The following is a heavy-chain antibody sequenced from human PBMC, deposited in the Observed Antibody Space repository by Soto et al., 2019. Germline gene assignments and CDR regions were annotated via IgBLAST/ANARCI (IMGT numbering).Heavy chain of an antibody. CDR1: GGTFSSYA. V-gene: IGHV1-69*01. Sequence: QVQLVQSGAEVKKPGSSVKVSCKASGGTFSSYAISWVRQAPGQGLEWMGGIIPIFGTANYAQKFQDRVTITADESTSTAYMELSSLRSEHTAVYYCARSSITLVRGADYTMDVWGQGTTVTVSS. J-gene: IGHJ6*02. CDR2: IIPIFGTA. CDR3: ARSSITLVRGADYTMDV. D-gene: IGHD3-10*01.